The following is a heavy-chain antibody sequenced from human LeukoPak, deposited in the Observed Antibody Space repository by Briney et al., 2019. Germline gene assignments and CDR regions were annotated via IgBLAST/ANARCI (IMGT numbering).Heavy chain of an antibody. V-gene: IGHV1-2*02. CDR3: ARDVDIVATTPFY. CDR2: INPNSGGT. Sequence: ASVKVSCKASGYTFTGYYMHWVRQAPGQGLEWMGWINPNSGGTNYAQKFQGRVTMTRDTSISTAYMELSRLRSDDTAVYYCARDVDIVATTPFYWGQGTLVTVSS. D-gene: IGHD5-12*01. CDR1: GYTFTGYY. J-gene: IGHJ4*02.